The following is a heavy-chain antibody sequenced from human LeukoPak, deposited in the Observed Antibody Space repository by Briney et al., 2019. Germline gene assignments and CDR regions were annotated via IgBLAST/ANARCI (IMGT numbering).Heavy chain of an antibody. CDR2: IDSNSNFM. Sequence: GGSLRLSCAASGFTFGSYSMTWVRQAPGKGLEWVSLIDSNSNFMNYADSVKGRFAISRDNAKKSLYLEMNSLRAEDTAVYYCAKDSHSWSRDYWGQGTLVTVSS. D-gene: IGHD6-13*01. CDR3: AKDSHSWSRDY. CDR1: GFTFGSYS. V-gene: IGHV3-21*01. J-gene: IGHJ4*02.